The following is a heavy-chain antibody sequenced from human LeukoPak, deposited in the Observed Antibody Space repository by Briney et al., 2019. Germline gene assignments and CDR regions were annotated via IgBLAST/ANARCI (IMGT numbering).Heavy chain of an antibody. J-gene: IGHJ4*02. Sequence: GGSLRLSCAASGFTSSSYALNWVRQAPGKGLEWVATVSGFGDRVYHADSVKGRFTISRDNSKNTIYLQMNSLRAEDTAVYYCAKHKENYGDSCLDDYWGQGTLVTVSS. CDR1: GFTSSSYA. CDR2: VSGFGDRV. D-gene: IGHD4-17*01. CDR3: AKHKENYGDSCLDDY. V-gene: IGHV3-23*01.